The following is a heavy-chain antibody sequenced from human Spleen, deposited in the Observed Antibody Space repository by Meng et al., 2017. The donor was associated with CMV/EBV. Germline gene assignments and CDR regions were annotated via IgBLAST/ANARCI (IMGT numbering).Heavy chain of an antibody. J-gene: IGHJ4*02. V-gene: IGHV3-43*01. CDR3: AREVTGYDY. D-gene: IGHD7-27*01. CDR2: ISWHGDRS. Sequence: GESLKISCVASGFTFDDYSMHWVRQAPGKGLEWVSLISWHGDRSYYADSVKGRFTISRDNSKNSLYLQMNSLRTEDTALYYCAREVTGYDYWGQGTLVTVSS. CDR1: GFTFDDYS.